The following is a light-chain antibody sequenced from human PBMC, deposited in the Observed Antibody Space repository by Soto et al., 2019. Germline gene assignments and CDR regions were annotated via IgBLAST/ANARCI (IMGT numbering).Light chain of an antibody. J-gene: IGKJ1*01. Sequence: EIVLTQSPGTLSLSPGERATLSCRASQSVSSSYLAWYQQKPGQAPRLLICGASSRATGIPDRFSGSGSGTDFTFTISRLEPEDFAVYYCQQYGSFWTFGQGTKV. V-gene: IGKV3-20*01. CDR1: QSVSSSY. CDR3: QQYGSFWT. CDR2: GAS.